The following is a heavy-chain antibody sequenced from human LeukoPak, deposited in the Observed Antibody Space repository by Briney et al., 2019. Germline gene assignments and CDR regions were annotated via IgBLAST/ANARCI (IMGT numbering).Heavy chain of an antibody. CDR1: GYTFTSYG. Sequence: GASVKVFCEASGYTFTSYGISWVRQAPGQGLEWMGWISAYNGNTNYAQKLQGRVTMTTDTSTSTAYMELRSLRSDDTAVYYCARDRPSEAVAGTTDYWGQGTLVTVSS. CDR3: ARDRPSEAVAGTTDY. J-gene: IGHJ4*02. CDR2: ISAYNGNT. D-gene: IGHD6-19*01. V-gene: IGHV1-18*04.